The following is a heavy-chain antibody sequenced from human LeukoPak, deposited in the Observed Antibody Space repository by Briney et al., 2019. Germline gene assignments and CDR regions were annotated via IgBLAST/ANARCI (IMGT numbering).Heavy chain of an antibody. V-gene: IGHV4-34*01. J-gene: IGHJ6*03. CDR2: INHSGST. CDR1: GGSFSGYY. CDR3: ARDVEMATITNYYYYMDV. D-gene: IGHD5-24*01. Sequence: SETLSLTCAVYGGSFSGYYWSWIRQPPGKGLEWIGEINHSGSTNYNPSLKSRVTISVDTSKNQFSLKLSSVTAADTAVYYCARDVEMATITNYYYYMDVWAKGPRSPSP.